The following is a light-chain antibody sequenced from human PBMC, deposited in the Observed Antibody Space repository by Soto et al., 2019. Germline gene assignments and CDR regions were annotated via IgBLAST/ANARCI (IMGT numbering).Light chain of an antibody. V-gene: IGKV1-9*01. CDR2: TAS. J-gene: IGKJ3*01. CDR1: QGINSY. CDR3: QQLHVYPLP. Sequence: DIQLTQSPSFLSASVGDRVTITCRASQGINSYLAWYQQIPGKAPKLLIYTASTLQSGVPSRFSGSGSGTEYTLTISGLEPEDFATYYCQQLHVYPLPFDHGNKVDIK.